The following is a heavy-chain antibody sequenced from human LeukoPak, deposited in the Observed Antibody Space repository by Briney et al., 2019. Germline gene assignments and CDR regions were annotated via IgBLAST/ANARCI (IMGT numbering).Heavy chain of an antibody. J-gene: IGHJ4*02. CDR1: GGTFSSYT. D-gene: IGHD3-9*01. CDR2: IIPIFGTA. V-gene: IGHV1-69*13. Sequence: SLRVSCGASGGTFSSYTISWVRQAPGQGLECMGGIIPIFGTANYTQKFQGRVTITADESTSTAYMELSSLRSDDTAVYYCARGGFVGNTDILTGYGYWGQGTLVTVSS. CDR3: ARGGFVGNTDILTGYGY.